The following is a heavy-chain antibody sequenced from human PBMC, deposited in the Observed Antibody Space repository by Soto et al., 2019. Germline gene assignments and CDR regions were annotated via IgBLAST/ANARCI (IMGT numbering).Heavy chain of an antibody. J-gene: IGHJ4*02. Sequence: QVQLVESGGGVVQPGRSLRLSCVASGFTFSNYGMHWVRQAPGKGLEWVALVSYNGRKEYYADSVKGRFSISRDNSKNTLDVQMNTLRHEDTAVYYCAKDSLRGEVPAALNFDYWGRGTLVTASS. D-gene: IGHD2-2*01. CDR1: GFTFSNYG. V-gene: IGHV3-30*18. CDR2: VSYNGRKE. CDR3: AKDSLRGEVPAALNFDY.